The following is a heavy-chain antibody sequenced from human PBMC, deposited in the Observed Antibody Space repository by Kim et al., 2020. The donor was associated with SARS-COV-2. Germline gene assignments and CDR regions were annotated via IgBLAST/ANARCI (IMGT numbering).Heavy chain of an antibody. Sequence: GGSLRLSCAASGFTFSSYAMHWVRQAPGKGLEWVAVISYDGSNKYYADSVKGRFTISRDNSKNTLYLQMNSLGAEDTAVYYCARVGSGSYWGHFDYWGQGTLVTVSS. CDR1: GFTFSSYA. V-gene: IGHV3-30*04. CDR2: ISYDGSNK. CDR3: ARVGSGSYWGHFDY. D-gene: IGHD3-10*01. J-gene: IGHJ4*02.